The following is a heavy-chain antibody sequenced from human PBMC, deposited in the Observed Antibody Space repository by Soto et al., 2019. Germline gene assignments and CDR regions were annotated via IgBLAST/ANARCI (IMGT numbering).Heavy chain of an antibody. V-gene: IGHV4-34*02. CDR3: ARYHYYDFWIGSRHYMDV. CDR2: INHSGST. D-gene: IGHD3-3*01. J-gene: IGHJ6*03. Sequence: QVHLEQWGAGLLKPSETLSLTCAVYGGSLSGYFWSWVRQPPGKGLEWIGEINHSGSTNYHPSLKRLLTIALDTSKHQCSMRLSSVTAADSEIYYCARYHYYDFWIGSRHYMDVWGKGTTVTVSS. CDR1: GGSLSGYF.